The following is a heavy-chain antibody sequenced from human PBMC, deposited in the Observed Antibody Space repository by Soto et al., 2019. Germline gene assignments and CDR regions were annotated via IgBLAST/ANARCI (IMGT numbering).Heavy chain of an antibody. V-gene: IGHV4-4*02. J-gene: IGHJ3*01. CDR1: GFSVRSNKD. Sequence: QVQLQESGPGLVKPSGTLSLTCTVAGFSVRSNKDWSWVRQSPGKPLEWIGEIYHSGTTYYNPSLCGRFTIALDKSKNQISLILPSVTAADTAVYHCVRDSRDCAAGGCSIRRDAFDVWGQGTLVTVSS. CDR2: IYHSGTT. D-gene: IGHD2-15*01. CDR3: VRDSRDCAAGGCSIRRDAFDV.